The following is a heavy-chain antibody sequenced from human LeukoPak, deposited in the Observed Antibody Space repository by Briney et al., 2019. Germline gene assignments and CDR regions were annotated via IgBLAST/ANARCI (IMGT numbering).Heavy chain of an antibody. D-gene: IGHD3-22*01. J-gene: IGHJ4*02. CDR1: GYTFTSYG. V-gene: IGHV1-18*01. Sequence: ASVKVSCKASGYTFTSYGISWVRQAPGQGLEWMGWISAYNGNTNYAQKLQGRVTMTTDTSTSTAYMELRSLRSDDTAVYYCARDLMGGYYDSSGYKAADFDYWGQGTLVTVSS. CDR3: ARDLMGGYYDSSGYKAADFDY. CDR2: ISAYNGNT.